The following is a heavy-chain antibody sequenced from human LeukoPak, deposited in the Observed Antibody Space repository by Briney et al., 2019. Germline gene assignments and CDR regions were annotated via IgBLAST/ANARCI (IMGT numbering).Heavy chain of an antibody. J-gene: IGHJ6*04. D-gene: IGHD2-15*01. CDR2: TYYSGST. Sequence: SETLSLTCTVSTGSISSYYWSWIRQPPGKGLEWIGYTYYSGSTNYNTSLKSRVTISVDTSKNQFSLKLSSVTAADTAVYYCARSGGYGSGGSCYRLYYYYGMDVWGKGTTVTVSS. CDR3: ARSGGYGSGGSCYRLYYYYGMDV. V-gene: IGHV4-59*01. CDR1: TGSISSYY.